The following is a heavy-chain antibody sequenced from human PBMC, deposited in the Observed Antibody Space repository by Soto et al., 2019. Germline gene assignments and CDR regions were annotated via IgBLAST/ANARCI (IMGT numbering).Heavy chain of an antibody. D-gene: IGHD6-19*01. CDR1: GYTFTGYY. J-gene: IGHJ2*01. CDR2: INPNSGGT. V-gene: IGHV1-2*04. CDR3: ARDSSGWFRGFGYFDL. Sequence: QVQLVQSGAEVKKPGASVKVSCKASGYTFTGYYMHWVRQAPGQGLEWMGWINPNSGGTNYAQKFQGWVTMTRDTSISTAYMELSRLRSDDTAVYYCARDSSGWFRGFGYFDLWGRGTLVTVSS.